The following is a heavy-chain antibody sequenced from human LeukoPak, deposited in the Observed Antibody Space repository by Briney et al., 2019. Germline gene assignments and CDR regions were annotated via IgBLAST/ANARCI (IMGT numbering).Heavy chain of an antibody. CDR3: ARERELLRGDAFDI. CDR2: IIPILGIA. J-gene: IGHJ3*02. Sequence: VASVKVSCKASGGTFSSYAISWLRQAPGQGLEWMGRIIPILGIANYAQKFQGRVTITADKSTSTAYMELSSLRSEDTAVYYCARERELLRGDAFDIWGQGTMVTVSS. D-gene: IGHD1-26*01. CDR1: GGTFSSYA. V-gene: IGHV1-69*04.